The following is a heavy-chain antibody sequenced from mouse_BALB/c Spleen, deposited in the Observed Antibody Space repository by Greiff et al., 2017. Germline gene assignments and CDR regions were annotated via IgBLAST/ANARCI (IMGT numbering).Heavy chain of an antibody. J-gene: IGHJ1*01. D-gene: IGHD2-1*01. CDR3: TRNDGNYWYFDV. CDR1: GYTFTSYW. V-gene: IGHV1S22*01. CDR2: IYPGSGST. Sequence: LQQPGSELVRPGASVKLSCKASGYTFTSYWMHWVKQRHGQGLEWIGNIYPGSGSTNYDEKFKSKGTLTVDTSSSTAYMHLSSLTSEDSAVYYCTRNDGNYWYFDVWGAGTTVTVSS.